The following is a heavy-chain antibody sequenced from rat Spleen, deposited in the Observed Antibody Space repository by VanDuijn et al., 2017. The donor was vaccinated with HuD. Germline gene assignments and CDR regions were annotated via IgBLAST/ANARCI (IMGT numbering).Heavy chain of an antibody. Sequence: QVQLMESGPGLVQPSETLSLTCTVSGFSLTSYNVHWVRQPPGKGLEWMGVMWSGGSTDYNSALKSRLSISRDTSKNQVFLKMNSLQTEDTAIYFCTATEAKSLFDYWGQGVMVTVSS. J-gene: IGHJ2*01. CDR3: TATEAKSLFDY. CDR1: GFSLTSYN. D-gene: IGHD1-11*01. CDR2: MWSGGST. V-gene: IGHV2-45*01.